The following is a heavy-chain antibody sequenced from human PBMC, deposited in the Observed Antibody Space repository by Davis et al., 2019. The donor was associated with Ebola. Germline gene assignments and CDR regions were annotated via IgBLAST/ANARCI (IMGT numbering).Heavy chain of an antibody. Sequence: GESLKISCAASGFTFSSYGMHWVRQAPGQGLEWMGIINPSGGSTSYAQKFQGRVTMTRDTSTSTVYMELSSLRSEDTAVYYCARGARDIVVVVAATPFDYWGQGTLVTVSS. J-gene: IGHJ4*02. V-gene: IGHV1-46*01. CDR3: ARGARDIVVVVAATPFDY. CDR2: INPSGGST. CDR1: GFTFSSYG. D-gene: IGHD2-15*01.